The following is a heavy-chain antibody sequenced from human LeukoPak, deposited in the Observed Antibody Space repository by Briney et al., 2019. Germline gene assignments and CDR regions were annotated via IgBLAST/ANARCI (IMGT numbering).Heavy chain of an antibody. CDR2: ISGNSNII. V-gene: IGHV3-48*01. CDR3: AAYGQDAFDI. Sequence: PGGSLRLSCAASGFTFSNYNMNWVRQAPGKGLEWVSYISGNSNIIYYADSVKGRFTISRDNSKNTVYLQMNSLRAEDTAVYYCAAYGQDAFDIWGQGTMVTVSS. CDR1: GFTFSNYN. D-gene: IGHD4-17*01. J-gene: IGHJ3*02.